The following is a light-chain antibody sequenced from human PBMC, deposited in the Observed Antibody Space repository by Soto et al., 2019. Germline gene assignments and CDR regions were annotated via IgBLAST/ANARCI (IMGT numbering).Light chain of an antibody. V-gene: IGKV1-5*03. J-gene: IGKJ5*01. CDR1: QNINNY. CDR2: KAS. Sequence: DIQMTQSPSTVSASVGDTVTITCQASQNINNYLNWYQQKPGKAPKLLIYKASTLKSGVPSRFSGSGSGTEFTLTISSLQPDDFATYYCQHYNSYSEAFGQGTRLEIK. CDR3: QHYNSYSEA.